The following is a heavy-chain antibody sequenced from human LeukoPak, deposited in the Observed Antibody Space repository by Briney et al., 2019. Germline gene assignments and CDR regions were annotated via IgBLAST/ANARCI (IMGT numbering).Heavy chain of an antibody. CDR1: GFTFSSYG. CDR2: IRYDGSNK. D-gene: IGHD4/OR15-4a*01. J-gene: IGHJ4*02. V-gene: IGHV3-30*02. Sequence: GGSLRLSCAASGFTFSSYGMHWVRQAPGKGLGWVAFIRYDGSNKYYADSVKGRFTISRGNSKNTLYLQMNSLRAEDTAVYYCARRAGAYSHPYDYWGQGTLVTVSS. CDR3: ARRAGAYSHPYDY.